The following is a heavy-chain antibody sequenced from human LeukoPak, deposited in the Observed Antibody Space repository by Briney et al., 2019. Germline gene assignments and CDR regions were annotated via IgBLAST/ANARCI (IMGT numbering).Heavy chain of an antibody. Sequence: PSETLSLTCTVSGGSISSYYWSWIRQPAGKGLEWIGRIYTSGSTNYNPSLKSRVTMSVDTSKNQFSLKLSSVTAADTAVYYCARSGVNVLGSSWRFDYWGQGTLVTVSS. CDR2: IYTSGST. CDR3: ARSGVNVLGSSWRFDY. CDR1: GGSISSYY. J-gene: IGHJ4*02. D-gene: IGHD6-13*01. V-gene: IGHV4-4*07.